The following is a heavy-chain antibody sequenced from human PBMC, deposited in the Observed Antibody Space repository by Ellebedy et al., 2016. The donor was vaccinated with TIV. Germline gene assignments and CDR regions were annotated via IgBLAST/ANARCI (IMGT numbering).Heavy chain of an antibody. Sequence: SETLSLTXTVSGGSISSSSYYWGWIRQPPGKGLEWIGSIYYSGSTYYNPSLKSRVTISVDTSKNQFSLKLSSVTAADTAVYYCEVWFGPTTTRDQPKDGGGKHETWDDYWGQGTLVTVSS. CDR1: GGSISSSSYY. D-gene: IGHD3-10*01. CDR2: IYYSGST. V-gene: IGHV4-39*01. J-gene: IGHJ4*02. CDR3: EVWFGPTTTRDQPKDGGGKHETWDDY.